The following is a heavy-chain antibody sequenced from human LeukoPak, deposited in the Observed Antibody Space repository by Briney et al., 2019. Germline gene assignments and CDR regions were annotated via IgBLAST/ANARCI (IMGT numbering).Heavy chain of an antibody. CDR1: GYSFTSYW. CDR3: ARHACNGGSCYSANY. Sequence: GESLKISCKGSGYSFTSYWIGWVRQMPGEGLEWMGIIYPGDSDTRYSPSFQGQVTISADKSISTAYLQWSSLKASDTAMYYCARHACNGGSCYSANYWGQGTLVTVSS. D-gene: IGHD2-15*01. J-gene: IGHJ4*02. V-gene: IGHV5-51*01. CDR2: IYPGDSDT.